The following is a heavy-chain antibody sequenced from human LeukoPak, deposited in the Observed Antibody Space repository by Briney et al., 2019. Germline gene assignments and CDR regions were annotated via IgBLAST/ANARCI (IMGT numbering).Heavy chain of an antibody. CDR3: ARPNSNFDSSVMGVDY. J-gene: IGHJ4*02. V-gene: IGHV3-30-3*01. Sequence: GGSLRLSCAASGFTFSNYARHWVRQAPGEGLEWVAIISYDGNTKYYADSVKGRFIISRDSSKNTLYLQMNSLRAEDSALYYCARPNSNFDSSVMGVDYWGQGTLVTVSS. D-gene: IGHD3-22*01. CDR1: GFTFSNYA. CDR2: ISYDGNTK.